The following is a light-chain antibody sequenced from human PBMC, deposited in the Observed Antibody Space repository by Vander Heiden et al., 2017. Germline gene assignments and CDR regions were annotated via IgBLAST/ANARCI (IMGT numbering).Light chain of an antibody. Sequence: DIQMTPSPSTLSASAVDRVTIPCRASQRISSWLAWYQQKPGKAPKLLIEDATSLESGVPSRFSGSGSGTEFTLTISSLQPDDFATYYCQQYNSYSRAFGQGTKVEIK. CDR2: DAT. V-gene: IGKV1-5*01. CDR1: QRISSW. J-gene: IGKJ1*01. CDR3: QQYNSYSRA.